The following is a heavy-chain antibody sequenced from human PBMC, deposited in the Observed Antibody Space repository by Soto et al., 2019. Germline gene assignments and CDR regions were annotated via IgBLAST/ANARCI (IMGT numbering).Heavy chain of an antibody. D-gene: IGHD7-27*01. J-gene: IGHJ4*02. V-gene: IGHV4-31*02. Sequence: SETLSLTCTVSGGSISSGGYYWSWIRQHPGKGLEWIGYIYDGGTTYCSPSLKSRVTISVDTSENQFSLKLSSVSAADTAVYYCVRGPSGDKIDYWGQGIQVTVSS. CDR3: VRGPSGDKIDY. CDR2: IYDGGTT. CDR1: GGSISSGGYY.